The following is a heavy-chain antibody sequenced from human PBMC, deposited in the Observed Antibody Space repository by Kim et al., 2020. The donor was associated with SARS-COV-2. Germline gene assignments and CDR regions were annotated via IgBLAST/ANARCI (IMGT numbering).Heavy chain of an antibody. Sequence: GGSLRLSCAASGFTFDDYAMHWVRQAPGKGLEWVSGISWNSGSIGYADSVKGRFTISRDNAKNSLYLQMNSLRAEDTALYYCAKSPQTYYGSGSYYNQFDYWGQGTLVTVSS. CDR1: GFTFDDYA. D-gene: IGHD3-10*01. CDR2: ISWNSGSI. J-gene: IGHJ4*02. CDR3: AKSPQTYYGSGSYYNQFDY. V-gene: IGHV3-9*01.